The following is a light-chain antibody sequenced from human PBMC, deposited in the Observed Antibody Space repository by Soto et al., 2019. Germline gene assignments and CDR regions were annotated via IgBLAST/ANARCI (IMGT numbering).Light chain of an antibody. J-gene: IGKJ2*01. CDR3: LQHNSYPHT. V-gene: IGKV1-17*03. Sequence: DTQMTQSPSAMSASVGDRVTMTCRASQGISNYLIWFQQKPGKVPKRLIYAASTLQSGVPSRFSGSGSGTEFTLTISNLQAEDSATYYCLQHNSYPHTFGHGTKLEIK. CDR2: AAS. CDR1: QGISNY.